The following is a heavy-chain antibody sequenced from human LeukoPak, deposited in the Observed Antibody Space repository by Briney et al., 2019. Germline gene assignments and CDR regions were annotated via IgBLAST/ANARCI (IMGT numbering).Heavy chain of an antibody. D-gene: IGHD1-26*01. CDR3: ARETRLHSGSYSNDAFDI. V-gene: IGHV4-34*01. CDR2: INHSGST. Sequence: PSETLSLTCAVYGGSFSGYYWSWIRQPPGKGLEWIGEINHSGSTNYNPSLKSRVTTSVDTSKNQFSLKLSSVTAADTAVYYCARETRLHSGSYSNDAFDIWGQGTMVTVSS. J-gene: IGHJ3*02. CDR1: GGSFSGYY.